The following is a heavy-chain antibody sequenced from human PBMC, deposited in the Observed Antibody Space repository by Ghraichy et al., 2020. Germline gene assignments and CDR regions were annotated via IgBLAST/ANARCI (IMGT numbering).Heavy chain of an antibody. CDR3: TWTRGYTYDLHP. CDR1: GGSFSGTYY. CDR2: VNHSGST. J-gene: IGHJ5*02. D-gene: IGHD5-18*01. V-gene: IGHV4-34*01. Sequence: SETLSLTCAVYGGSFSGTYYWNWIRQSPGKGLEWIVEVNHSGSTTYNPSLESRVTISVDTSKNQFSLSLSSVTAADTAVYYCTWTRGYTYDLHPWGQGTPVTVCS.